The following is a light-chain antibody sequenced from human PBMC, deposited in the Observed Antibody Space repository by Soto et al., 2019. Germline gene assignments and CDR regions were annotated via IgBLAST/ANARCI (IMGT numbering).Light chain of an antibody. J-gene: IGKJ5*01. V-gene: IGKV3D-20*02. Sequence: VLTQSPGTLSLSPGDRATLSCRVSQSVSSSYLAWYQQKPGKAPRLLIYGASNRATGIPARFSGSGSGTEFTLNISSLQPEDFAVYYCQQRSNWPPEITCGQGTRLEIK. CDR1: QSVSSSY. CDR3: QQRSNWPPEIT. CDR2: GAS.